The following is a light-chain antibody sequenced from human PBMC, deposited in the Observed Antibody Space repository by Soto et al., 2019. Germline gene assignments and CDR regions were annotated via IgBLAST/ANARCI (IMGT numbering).Light chain of an antibody. J-gene: IGKJ1*01. Sequence: ILMTQSPATVSVSPGESATLSCRSSQNIYYNVAWYQHRPGQAPRLLIYRASTRAPGVPARFSGSGSGTESTLTISSLHPEDFTVYSCLQYHNLWALGQGTKVDIK. V-gene: IGKV3-15*01. CDR2: RAS. CDR3: LQYHNLWA. CDR1: QNIYYN.